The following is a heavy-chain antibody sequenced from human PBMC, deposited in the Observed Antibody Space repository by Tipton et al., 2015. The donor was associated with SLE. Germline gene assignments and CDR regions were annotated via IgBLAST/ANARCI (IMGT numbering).Heavy chain of an antibody. CDR3: ARGMLTLRGAIVGVDV. D-gene: IGHD2-8*01. Sequence: TLSLTCSVSGGSISINYWIWIRQPPGKGLEWIGYISYGGGTNYNPSLKSRVTMSVDTSKKQFSLKLNSVTAADTAVYYCARGMLTLRGAIVGVDVWGQGP. V-gene: IGHV4-59*08. CDR2: ISYGGGT. J-gene: IGHJ6*02. CDR1: GGSISINY.